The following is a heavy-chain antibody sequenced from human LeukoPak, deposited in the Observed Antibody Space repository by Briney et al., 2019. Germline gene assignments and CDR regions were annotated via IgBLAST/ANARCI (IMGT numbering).Heavy chain of an antibody. J-gene: IGHJ5*02. Sequence: GGSLRLSCAASGFTFSSYSMNWVRQAPGKGLEWVSSISSSSSYIYYADSVKGRFTISRDNSKNTLYLQMNSLRAEDTAVYYCARSIAAAGTGYWFDPWGQGTLVTVSS. CDR1: GFTFSSYS. D-gene: IGHD6-13*01. CDR2: ISSSSSYI. V-gene: IGHV3-21*01. CDR3: ARSIAAAGTGYWFDP.